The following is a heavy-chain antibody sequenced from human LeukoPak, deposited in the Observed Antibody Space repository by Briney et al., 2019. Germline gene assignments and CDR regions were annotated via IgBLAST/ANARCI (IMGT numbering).Heavy chain of an antibody. Sequence: GASVKVSCKASGYTFTGYYMHWVRQAPGQGLEWMGWINPNSGGTNYAQKFQGRVTMTRDTSISTAYMELSRLRSDDTAVYYCARKEAVGAPTGESYGMDVWGQGTTVTVSS. V-gene: IGHV1-2*02. CDR1: GYTFTGYY. CDR2: INPNSGGT. J-gene: IGHJ6*02. D-gene: IGHD1-26*01. CDR3: ARKEAVGAPTGESYGMDV.